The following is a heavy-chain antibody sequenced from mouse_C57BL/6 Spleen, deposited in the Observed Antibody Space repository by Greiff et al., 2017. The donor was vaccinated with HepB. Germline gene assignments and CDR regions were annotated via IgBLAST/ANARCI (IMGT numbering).Heavy chain of an antibody. CDR3: ARPYGSSYGYFDV. Sequence: VKLMESGAELVKPGASVKLSCKASGYTFTSYWMHWVKQRPGRGLEWIGRIDPNSGGTKYNEKFKSKATLTVDKPSSTAYMQLSSLTSEDSAVYYCARPYGSSYGYFDVWGTGTTVTVSS. CDR1: GYTFTSYW. V-gene: IGHV1-72*01. CDR2: IDPNSGGT. J-gene: IGHJ1*03. D-gene: IGHD1-1*01.